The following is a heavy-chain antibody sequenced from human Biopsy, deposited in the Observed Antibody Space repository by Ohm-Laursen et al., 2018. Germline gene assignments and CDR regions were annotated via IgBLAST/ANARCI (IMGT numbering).Heavy chain of an antibody. CDR2: INPHGGRT. V-gene: IGHV1-46*01. J-gene: IGHJ4*02. CDR3: ARDKDSNGRDTLDY. D-gene: IGHD2-8*01. CDR1: GYTFTSFY. Sequence: ASVKVSCNASGYTFTSFYMHWVRQAPGQGLEWVGIINPHGGRTRYAQKFQGRVRMTTDTSTTTVYMDLSSLTSAYTAVYYFARDKDSNGRDTLDYWGQGALLTVSS.